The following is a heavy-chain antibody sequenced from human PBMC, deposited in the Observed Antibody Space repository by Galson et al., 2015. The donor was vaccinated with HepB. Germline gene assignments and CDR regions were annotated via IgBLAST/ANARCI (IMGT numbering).Heavy chain of an antibody. CDR2: INNGGGST. Sequence: SLRLSCAVSGFTFRTYAMTWVRQAPGKGLECVSSINNGGGSTYYADSVKGRFTISRDNSKNTLYLQLNSLRADDTAVYYCTKGALLWFGEPYYFDYWGQGTLVTVPS. CDR3: TKGALLWFGEPYYFDY. V-gene: IGHV3-23*01. J-gene: IGHJ4*02. CDR1: GFTFRTYA. D-gene: IGHD3-10*01.